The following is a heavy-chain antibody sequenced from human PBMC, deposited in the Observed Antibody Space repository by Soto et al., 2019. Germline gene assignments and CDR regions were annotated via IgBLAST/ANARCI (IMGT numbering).Heavy chain of an antibody. CDR1: GFTFSSYS. J-gene: IGHJ4*02. D-gene: IGHD5-18*01. CDR2: ISSSSSYI. V-gene: IGHV3-21*01. Sequence: EVQLVESGGGLVKPGGSLRLSCAASGFTFSSYSMNWVRQAPGKGLEWVSSISSSSSYIYYADPVKGRFTISRDNAKNPLYLQMDNLSAEDTAVYYCPKDLDTAIVTFHFWGQGNLVTVSS. CDR3: PKDLDTAIVTFHF.